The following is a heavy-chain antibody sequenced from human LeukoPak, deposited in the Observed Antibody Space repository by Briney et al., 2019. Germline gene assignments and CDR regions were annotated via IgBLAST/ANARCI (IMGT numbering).Heavy chain of an antibody. J-gene: IGHJ4*02. V-gene: IGHV3-30*02. D-gene: IGHD3-22*01. Sequence: GGSLRLSCQTSGFVFSNHGMHWVRQAPGKGLEWVAFVRFDGSNEYYAGSVKGRFTISRDNSRNTLYLRMNSLRAEDTGVYSCAKDSNSGYVSVGPDYWGLGTLVTVSS. CDR1: GFVFSNHG. CDR2: VRFDGSNE. CDR3: AKDSNSGYVSVGPDY.